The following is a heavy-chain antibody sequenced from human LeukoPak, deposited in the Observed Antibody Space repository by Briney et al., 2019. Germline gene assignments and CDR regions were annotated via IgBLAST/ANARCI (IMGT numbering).Heavy chain of an antibody. CDR1: GFTFSSYS. V-gene: IGHV3-21*01. CDR3: ARGVTIFGVPLNPYYYYMDV. Sequence: GGSLRLSCAASGFTFSSYSMNWVRQAPGKGLEWVSSISSSSSSYIYYADSVKGRFTISRDNAKNSLYLQMNSLRAKDTAVYYCARGVTIFGVPLNPYYYYMDVWGKGTTVTVSS. D-gene: IGHD3-3*01. CDR2: ISSSSSSYI. J-gene: IGHJ6*03.